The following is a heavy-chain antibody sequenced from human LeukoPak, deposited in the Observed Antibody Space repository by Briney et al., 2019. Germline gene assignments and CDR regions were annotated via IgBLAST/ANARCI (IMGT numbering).Heavy chain of an antibody. Sequence: GGSLRLSCAVSGFTFSSYGMSWVRQAPGKGLEWVSAISGSGGSTYYADSVKGRFTISRDNAKNSLYLQMNSLRAEDTAVYYCARVRLQPRTLLDDAFDIWGQGTMVTVSS. CDR1: GFTFSSYG. CDR2: ISGSGGST. V-gene: IGHV3-23*01. CDR3: ARVRLQPRTLLDDAFDI. J-gene: IGHJ3*02. D-gene: IGHD1-14*01.